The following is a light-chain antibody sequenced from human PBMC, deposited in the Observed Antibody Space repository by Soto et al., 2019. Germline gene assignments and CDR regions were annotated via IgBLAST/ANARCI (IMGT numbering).Light chain of an antibody. Sequence: EIVLTQSPGTLSLSPGERATLSCRASQSVSSSYLARYQQKPGQAPRLLIYGASSRATGIPDRFSGSGSGTDCALTISRLEPEDFAVYYCQQYGSSPWTFAQGTKVESK. CDR3: QQYGSSPWT. V-gene: IGKV3-20*01. CDR1: QSVSSSY. J-gene: IGKJ1*01. CDR2: GAS.